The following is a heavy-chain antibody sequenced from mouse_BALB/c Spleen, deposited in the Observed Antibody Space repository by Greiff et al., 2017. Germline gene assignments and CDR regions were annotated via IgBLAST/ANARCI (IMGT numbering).Heavy chain of an antibody. J-gene: IGHJ4*01. CDR1: GFSLTSYG. D-gene: IGHD2-4*01. CDR2: IWSGGST. V-gene: IGHV2-2*02. Sequence: VQLVESGPGLVQPSQSLSITCTVSGFSLTSYGVHWVRQSPGKGLEWLGVIWSGGSTDYNAAFISRLSISKDNSKSQVFFKMNSLQANDTAIYYCARKGLRRYYYAMDYWGQGTSVTVSS. CDR3: ARKGLRRYYYAMDY.